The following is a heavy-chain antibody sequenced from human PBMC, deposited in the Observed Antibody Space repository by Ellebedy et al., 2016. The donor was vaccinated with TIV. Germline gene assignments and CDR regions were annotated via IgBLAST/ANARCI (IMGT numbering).Heavy chain of an antibody. CDR2: ISAYNGNT. D-gene: IGHD3-3*01. Sequence: ASVKVSCKASGYTFTSYGISWVRQAPGQGLEWMGWISAYNGNTNYAQMLQGIVTMTTDTSTSTAYMELRSLRSEDTAVNYCASLNYDFWSGYYIYGGMDVWGQGTTVTVSS. J-gene: IGHJ6*02. V-gene: IGHV1-18*01. CDR1: GYTFTSYG. CDR3: ASLNYDFWSGYYIYGGMDV.